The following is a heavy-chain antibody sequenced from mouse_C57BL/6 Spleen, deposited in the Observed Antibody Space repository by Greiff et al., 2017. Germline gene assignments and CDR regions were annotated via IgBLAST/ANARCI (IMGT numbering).Heavy chain of an antibody. D-gene: IGHD1-1*01. CDR3: ARGNYHSSSYGEYFDY. CDR2: IYPGSGNT. CDR1: GYTFTDYY. V-gene: IGHV1-76*01. J-gene: IGHJ2*01. Sequence: QVQLKESGAELVRPGASVKLSCKASGYTFTDYYINWVKQRPGQGLEWIARIYPGSGNTYYNEKFKGKATLTAEKSSSTAYMQLSSLPSEDSAVYFWARGNYHSSSYGEYFDYWGQGTTLTVSS.